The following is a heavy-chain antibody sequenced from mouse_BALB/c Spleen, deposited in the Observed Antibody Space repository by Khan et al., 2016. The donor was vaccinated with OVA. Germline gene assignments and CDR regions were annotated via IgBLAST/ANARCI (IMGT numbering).Heavy chain of an antibody. V-gene: IGHV5-6-5*01. CDR1: GFTFSSYA. J-gene: IGHJ4*01. CDR2: INSGGST. CDR3: TRLVDY. Sequence: EVELVESGGGLVKPGGSLKLSCAASGFTFSSYAVSWIRQTPEKRLEWVASINSGGSTYYPDSVKGRFTISRDDAWNILYLQMSSLRSEDTAMYYCTRLVDYWGQGTSVTVSS.